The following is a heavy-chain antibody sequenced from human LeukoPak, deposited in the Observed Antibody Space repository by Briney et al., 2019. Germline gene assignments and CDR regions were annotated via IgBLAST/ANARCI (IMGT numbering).Heavy chain of an antibody. D-gene: IGHD3-22*01. CDR3: ARASEYDSSGYPVGEFDY. V-gene: IGHV3-30*03. J-gene: IGHJ4*02. CDR2: ISYDGSNK. CDR1: GFTFSSYG. Sequence: GGSPRLSCAASGFTFSSYGMHWVRQAPGKGLEWVAVISYDGSNKYYADSVKGRFTISRDNSKNTLYLQMNSLGAEDTAVYYCARASEYDSSGYPVGEFDYWGQGTLVTVSS.